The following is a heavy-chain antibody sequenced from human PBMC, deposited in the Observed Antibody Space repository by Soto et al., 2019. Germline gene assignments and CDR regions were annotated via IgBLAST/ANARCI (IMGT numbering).Heavy chain of an antibody. Sequence: GGSLRLSCAASGFTFSSYSMNWVRQAPGKGLEWVSSISSSSIYIYYADSVKGRFTISRDNAKNSLYLQMNSLRAEDTAVYYCARDRDYDFWSGYRTFDYWGQGTLVTVSS. CDR1: GFTFSSYS. J-gene: IGHJ4*02. CDR2: ISSSSIYI. V-gene: IGHV3-21*01. D-gene: IGHD3-3*01. CDR3: ARDRDYDFWSGYRTFDY.